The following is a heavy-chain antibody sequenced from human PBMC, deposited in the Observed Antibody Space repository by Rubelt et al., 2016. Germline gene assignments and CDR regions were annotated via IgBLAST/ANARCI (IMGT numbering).Heavy chain of an antibody. J-gene: IGHJ3*01. Sequence: QVQLQESGPGLVKTSQTLSLTCTVSRGPIGSGNHHWSWIRQHPGKGLEWIGYISYSGQTSYSPSLKSRIPISVNTSKNRLSLKRHSVTAADTAMYCCARDRLVGASDAFDFWGQGTMVTVSS. CDR1: RGPIGSGNHH. D-gene: IGHD1-26*01. CDR2: ISYSGQT. CDR3: ARDRLVGASDAFDF. V-gene: IGHV4-31*03.